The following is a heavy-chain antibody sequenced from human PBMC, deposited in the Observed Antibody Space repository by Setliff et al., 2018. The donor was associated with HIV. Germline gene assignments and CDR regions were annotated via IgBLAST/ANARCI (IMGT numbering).Heavy chain of an antibody. CDR1: GFSLSATSMG. CDR3: AHQELGYCSGGSCPPPHAFDI. D-gene: IGHD2-15*01. Sequence: SGPTLVNPTQTLTLTCTFSGFSLSATSMGVGWVRQPPGKALEWLALIYWDDDKRYSPSLESRLTITKDTSKNQVVLTMTTMDPVDTATYYCAHQELGYCSGGSCPPPHAFDIWGQGTMVTVSS. V-gene: IGHV2-5*02. J-gene: IGHJ3*02. CDR2: IYWDDDK.